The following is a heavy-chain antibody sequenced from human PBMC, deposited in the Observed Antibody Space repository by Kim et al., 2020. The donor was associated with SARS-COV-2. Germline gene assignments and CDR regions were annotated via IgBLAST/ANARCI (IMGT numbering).Heavy chain of an antibody. D-gene: IGHD6-19*01. J-gene: IGHJ4*02. Sequence: YADSVKGRFTISRDNAKNTLYLQMDSLRAEETAGYYCARGIAVAHYVDYWGQGTLGTVSS. CDR3: ARGIAVAHYVDY. V-gene: IGHV3-30*01.